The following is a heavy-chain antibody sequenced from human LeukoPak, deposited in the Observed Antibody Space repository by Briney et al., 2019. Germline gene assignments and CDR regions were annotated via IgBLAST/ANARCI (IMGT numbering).Heavy chain of an antibody. CDR1: GYSISSGYY. V-gene: IGHV4-38-2*01. CDR3: ARLSNFVETFDY. Sequence: SEALSLTCAVSGYSISSGYYWGWIRQPPGKGLEWIGSIYHSGSTYYNPSLKSRVTISVDTSKNQFSLKLSSVTAADTAVYYCARLSNFVETFDYWGQGTLVTVSS. CDR2: IYHSGST. D-gene: IGHD4-11*01. J-gene: IGHJ4*02.